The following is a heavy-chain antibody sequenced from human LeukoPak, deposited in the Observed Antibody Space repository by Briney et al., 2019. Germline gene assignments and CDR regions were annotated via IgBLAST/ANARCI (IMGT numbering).Heavy chain of an antibody. CDR1: GFTFNYYS. J-gene: IGHJ4*02. Sequence: GGSLRLSCAASGFTFNYYSMNWVRQAPGKGLEWISSISSLSNYIYYADSVKGRFTISRDNAKNSLYLQMNSLRAEDTAVYYCAKEEIAVAGTLEDYWGQGTLVTVSS. CDR2: ISSLSNYI. D-gene: IGHD6-19*01. V-gene: IGHV3-21*01. CDR3: AKEEIAVAGTLEDY.